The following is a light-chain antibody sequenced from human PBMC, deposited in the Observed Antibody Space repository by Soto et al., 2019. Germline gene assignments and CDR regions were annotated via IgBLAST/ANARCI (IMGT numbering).Light chain of an antibody. Sequence: ETVLTQSPGTLSLSPGERATLSCRASQSISSSYLAWYQQKPGQAPRLLIYGTSNRATGIPDRFSGSGSGTDFTLTISRLEPEDFAVYFCQQYGSSPYTFGQGTKV. J-gene: IGKJ2*01. CDR1: QSISSSY. CDR3: QQYGSSPYT. CDR2: GTS. V-gene: IGKV3-20*01.